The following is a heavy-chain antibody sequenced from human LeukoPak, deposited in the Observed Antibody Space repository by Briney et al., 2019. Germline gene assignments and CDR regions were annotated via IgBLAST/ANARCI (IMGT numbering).Heavy chain of an antibody. CDR3: ARNPHGAMLDY. CDR2: ISSDGGSK. V-gene: IGHV3-30-3*01. Sequence: GRSLRLSCSASGLTFSTFAMHWVRQAPGKGLEWVAVISSDGGSKYYADSVKGRFTIARDNSKSTLYLQMNSLRPEDTAVCYCARNPHGAMLDYWGQGTLVTVSS. CDR1: GLTFSTFA. J-gene: IGHJ4*02. D-gene: IGHD1-26*01.